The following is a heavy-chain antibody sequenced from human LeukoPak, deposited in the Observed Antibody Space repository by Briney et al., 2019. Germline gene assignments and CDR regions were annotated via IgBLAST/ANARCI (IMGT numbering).Heavy chain of an antibody. V-gene: IGHV4-39*07. D-gene: IGHD3-3*01. Sequence: PSETLSLTCTVSGGSISSSSYYWGWIRQPPGKGLEWIGSIYYSGSTYYNPSLKSRVTISVDTSKNQFSLKLSSVTAADTAVYYCARSSWSSFDYWGQGTLVTVSS. CDR1: GGSISSSSYY. CDR3: ARSSWSSFDY. CDR2: IYYSGST. J-gene: IGHJ4*02.